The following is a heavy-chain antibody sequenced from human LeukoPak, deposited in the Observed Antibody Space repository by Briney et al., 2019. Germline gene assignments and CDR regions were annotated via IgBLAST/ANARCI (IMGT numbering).Heavy chain of an antibody. CDR1: GDSISSNNW. CDR3: ARVRGHTSSWYGGDFDF. Sequence: PSGTLSLTCAVSGDSISSNNWWSWVRQPPRKGLEWIGEIYHTGSTNFRPSLRSRVTISLDESKNQFSLNVNSVTAADTAVYYCARVRGHTSSWYGGDFDFWGQGTLVTVSS. CDR2: IYHTGST. J-gene: IGHJ4*02. V-gene: IGHV4-4*02. D-gene: IGHD6-13*01.